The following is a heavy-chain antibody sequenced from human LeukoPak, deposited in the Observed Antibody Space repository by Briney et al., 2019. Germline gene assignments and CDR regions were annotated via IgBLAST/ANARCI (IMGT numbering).Heavy chain of an antibody. CDR1: GFTFSSYS. Sequence: GGSLTLSCAASGFTFSSYSMNWVRQAPGKGLEWVSSISSSSSYIYYADSVKGRFTISRDNAKNSLYLQMNSLRAEDTAVYYCARDLEDAFDIWGQGTMVTVSS. CDR2: ISSSSSYI. J-gene: IGHJ3*02. CDR3: ARDLEDAFDI. V-gene: IGHV3-21*01.